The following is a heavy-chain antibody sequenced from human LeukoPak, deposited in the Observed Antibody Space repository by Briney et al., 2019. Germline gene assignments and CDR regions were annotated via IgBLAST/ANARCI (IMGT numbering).Heavy chain of an antibody. V-gene: IGHV3-23*01. J-gene: IGHJ4*02. CDR3: AKDGSRVDYYGSGSPGWYFDY. Sequence: PGGSLRLSCAASGFTFSSYAMSWVRQAPGKGLEWVSAISGSGGSTYYADSVKGRFTISRDNSKNTLYLQMNSLRAEDTAVYKCAKDGSRVDYYGSGSPGWYFDYWGQGTLVTVSS. D-gene: IGHD3-10*01. CDR2: ISGSGGST. CDR1: GFTFSSYA.